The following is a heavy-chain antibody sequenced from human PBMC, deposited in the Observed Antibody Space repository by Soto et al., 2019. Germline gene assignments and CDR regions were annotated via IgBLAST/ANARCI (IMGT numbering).Heavy chain of an antibody. D-gene: IGHD3-10*01. CDR2: IHHSGST. CDR1: GGSITSHY. V-gene: IGHV4-59*08. J-gene: IGHJ6*02. CDR3: ARQGFGQLHGLVDV. Sequence: SETLSLTCSVSGGSITSHYCSWLRQPPGKGLEWIGYIHHSGSTSYNPSLKSRVTMSVDTSKNQFSLKVSSVTAADTALYYCARQGFGQLHGLVDVWGPGTTVTVSS.